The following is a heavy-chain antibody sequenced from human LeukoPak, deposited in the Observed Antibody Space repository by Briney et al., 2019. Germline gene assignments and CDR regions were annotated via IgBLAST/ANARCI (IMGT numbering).Heavy chain of an antibody. Sequence: GESLKISCKGSGYIFTNYWIAWVRQTPGKGLEWMGIINPGDSDTRYSPSFQGQVSISVDKSINTAYLQWSSLKASDTAMYYCARHHYFGDSGPYPGHYWGQGTLVTVSS. CDR1: GYIFTNYW. V-gene: IGHV5-51*01. D-gene: IGHD2-21*01. CDR3: ARHHYFGDSGPYPGHY. J-gene: IGHJ4*02. CDR2: INPGDSDT.